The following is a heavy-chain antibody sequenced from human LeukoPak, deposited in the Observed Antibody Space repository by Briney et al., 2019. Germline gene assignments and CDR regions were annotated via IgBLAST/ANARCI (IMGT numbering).Heavy chain of an antibody. CDR2: VYSSGST. D-gene: IGHD3-22*01. Sequence: SETLSLTCTVSGASISGHYWIWIRQPPGRGLEWIGYVYSSGSTNYNPSLKSRVTMSVDTSKNQFSLKLSSVTAADTAVYYCARDSSGHNWFDPWGQGTLVTVSS. CDR1: GASISGHY. V-gene: IGHV4-59*11. CDR3: ARDSSGHNWFDP. J-gene: IGHJ5*02.